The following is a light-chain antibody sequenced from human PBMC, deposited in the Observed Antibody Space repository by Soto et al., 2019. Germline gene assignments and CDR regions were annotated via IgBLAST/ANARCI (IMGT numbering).Light chain of an antibody. CDR3: CSYAGSSTYYV. CDR1: SSDVGSYNV. CDR2: EGS. V-gene: IGLV2-23*01. Sequence: QAVVTQPASVSGSPGQSITISCTGTSSDVGSYNVVSWYQQYPGKAPKLMIYEGSKRPSGVSNRFSGSKSGNTASLTISGLQAEDEADYYCCSYAGSSTYYVFGTGTKPTVL. J-gene: IGLJ1*01.